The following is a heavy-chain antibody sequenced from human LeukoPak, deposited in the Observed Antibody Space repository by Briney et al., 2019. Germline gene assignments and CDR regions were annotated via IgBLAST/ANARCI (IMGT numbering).Heavy chain of an antibody. J-gene: IGHJ4*02. D-gene: IGHD3-22*01. CDR3: GRTEYDSSGYYSDN. Sequence: GGSLTLSCVVSGFSVSNNYVSWVRQAPGKGLEWVSNIYGDGTTNYADSVRGRFTISRDNSKNTLYLQINSLRAEDAAVYYCGRTEYDSSGYYSDNWGQGTLVTVSS. V-gene: IGHV3-53*01. CDR2: IYGDGTT. CDR1: GFSVSNNY.